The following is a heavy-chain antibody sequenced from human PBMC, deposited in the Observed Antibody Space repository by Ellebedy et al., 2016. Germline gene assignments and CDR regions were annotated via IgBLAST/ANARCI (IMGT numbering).Heavy chain of an antibody. J-gene: IGHJ4*02. CDR1: GFTFRNYW. V-gene: IGHV3-74*01. Sequence: GESLKISCAASGFTFRNYWMHWVRQAPGKGLVSVARIDVEESYTHYADSVKGRFTISRENAKNTLSLQMNSLRVEDTAVYYCVRGTSDWNGVDYWGQGTLVTVSS. CDR3: VRGTSDWNGVDY. D-gene: IGHD1-1*01. CDR2: IDVEESYT.